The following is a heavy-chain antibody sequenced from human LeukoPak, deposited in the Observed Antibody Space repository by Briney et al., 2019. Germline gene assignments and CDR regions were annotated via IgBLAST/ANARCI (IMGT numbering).Heavy chain of an antibody. Sequence: PSETLSLTCTVSGGSISSYLWSWIRQPPGKGLEWIGYIYYSGSTNYNPSLKSRVTILVDTSKNQFSLKVSSVTAADTAVYYCARGQYSGSCFDNWGQGSLVSVSS. D-gene: IGHD1-26*01. V-gene: IGHV4-59*01. J-gene: IGHJ4*02. CDR3: ARGQYSGSCFDN. CDR2: IYYSGST. CDR1: GGSISSYL.